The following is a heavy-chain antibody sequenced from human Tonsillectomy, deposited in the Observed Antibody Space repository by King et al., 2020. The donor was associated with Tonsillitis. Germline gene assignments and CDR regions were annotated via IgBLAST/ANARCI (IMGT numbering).Heavy chain of an antibody. V-gene: IGHV5-51*01. Sequence: QLVQSGAEVKKPGESLKISCKGSGYSFTSYWIGWVRQMPGKGLEWMGNIYPADSDTRYNPSFQGQVTISADKSIGTAYLQWSSLKASDTAMYYCARPSSGWYDYFDYWGQGTLVTVSS. D-gene: IGHD6-19*01. CDR1: GYSFTSYW. J-gene: IGHJ4*02. CDR3: ARPSSGWYDYFDY. CDR2: IYPADSDT.